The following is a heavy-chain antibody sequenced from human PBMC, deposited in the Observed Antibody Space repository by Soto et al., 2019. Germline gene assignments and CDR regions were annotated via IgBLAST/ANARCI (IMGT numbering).Heavy chain of an antibody. J-gene: IGHJ5*02. Sequence: EVQLVESGGGLVKPGGSLRLSCAASGFTFSTYNMNWVRQAPGKGLEWVSSISGNSGYIYYADSMKGRFTISRANGKNSLYLQMNSLRADDTAVYYCARAPYSSGWYLNWFDPWGQGTLVTVSS. V-gene: IGHV3-21*01. CDR1: GFTFSTYN. CDR2: ISGNSGYI. CDR3: ARAPYSSGWYLNWFDP. D-gene: IGHD6-19*01.